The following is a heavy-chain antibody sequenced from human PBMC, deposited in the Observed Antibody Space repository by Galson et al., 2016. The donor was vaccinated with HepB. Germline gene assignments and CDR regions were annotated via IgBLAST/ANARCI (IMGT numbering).Heavy chain of an antibody. D-gene: IGHD6-25*01. V-gene: IGHV4-39*01. J-gene: IGHJ6*03. Sequence: SETLSLTCTVSGGSISSGRYYWGWIRQPPGKGLERIGSIYYSGTTYYNPSLKSRVTISVDTSKNQFSLKLSSVTAADTAVYFCARPNSSGLSYYYYMDVWGKGTTVTVSS. CDR3: ARPNSSGLSYYYYMDV. CDR1: GGSISSGRYY. CDR2: IYYSGTT.